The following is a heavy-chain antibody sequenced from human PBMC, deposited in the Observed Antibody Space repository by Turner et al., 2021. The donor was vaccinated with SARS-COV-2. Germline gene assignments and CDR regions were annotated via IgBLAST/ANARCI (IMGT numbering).Heavy chain of an antibody. CDR3: AKDGAPFLLYFGEPTFYFDY. CDR2: ISYDGSNK. D-gene: IGHD3-10*01. V-gene: IGHV3-30*18. Sequence: QVQLVESGGGVVQPGRSLRLSCAASGFTFRSYGMHWVRQAPGKGLEWVAFISYDGSNKYYADSVKGRFTISRDNSKNTLYLQMNSLRAEDTAVYYCAKDGAPFLLYFGEPTFYFDYWGQGTLVTVSS. CDR1: GFTFRSYG. J-gene: IGHJ4*02.